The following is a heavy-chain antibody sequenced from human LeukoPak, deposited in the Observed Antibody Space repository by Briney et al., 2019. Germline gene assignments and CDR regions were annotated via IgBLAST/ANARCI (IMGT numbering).Heavy chain of an antibody. J-gene: IGHJ4*02. CDR1: GDSISSGAYY. Sequence: PSETLSLTCTVSGDSISSGAYYWSWIRQHPGKGLEWIGYIYYSGSTYYNPSLKSRVTISVDTSNNQFSLKLSSVTAADTAVYYCARVTTVVTPGLDYWGQGTLVTVSS. V-gene: IGHV4-31*03. CDR3: ARVTTVVTPGLDY. CDR2: IYYSGST. D-gene: IGHD4-23*01.